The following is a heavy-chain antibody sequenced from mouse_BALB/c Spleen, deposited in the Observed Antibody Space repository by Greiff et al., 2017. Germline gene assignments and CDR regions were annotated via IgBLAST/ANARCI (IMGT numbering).Heavy chain of an antibody. V-gene: IGHV5-6-2*01. CDR2: INSNGGST. Sequence: EVQLVESGGGLVKLGGSLKLSCAASGFTFSSYYMSWVRQTPEKRLELVAAINSNGGSTYYPDTVKGRFTISRDNAKNTLYLQMSSLKSEDTALYYCARSYYDYDGYAMDYWGQGTSVTVSS. J-gene: IGHJ4*01. CDR3: ARSYYDYDGYAMDY. D-gene: IGHD2-4*01. CDR1: GFTFSSYY.